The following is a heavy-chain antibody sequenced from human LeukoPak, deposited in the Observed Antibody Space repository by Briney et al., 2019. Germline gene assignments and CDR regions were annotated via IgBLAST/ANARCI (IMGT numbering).Heavy chain of an antibody. CDR2: IRSSSNTI. CDR1: GFTFSSYS. V-gene: IGHV3-48*01. D-gene: IGHD2-15*01. CDR3: ARILLAAGAFDI. J-gene: IGHJ3*02. Sequence: PGGSLRLSCAASGFTFSSYSMNWVRQAPGKGLEWVSYIRSSSNTIYYADSVKGGFTISRDNAKNSLYLQMNSLRAEDTAVYYCARILLAAGAFDIWGQGTMVTVSS.